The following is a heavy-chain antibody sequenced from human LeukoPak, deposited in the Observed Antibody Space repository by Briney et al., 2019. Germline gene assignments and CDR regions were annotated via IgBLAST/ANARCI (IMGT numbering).Heavy chain of an antibody. CDR1: GGSISSYY. Sequence: PSETLSLTCTVSGGSISSYYWSWIRQPPGKGLEWLGYIYYSGSTNYNPSLKSRVTISVDTSKNQFSLKLSSVTAADTAVYYCARGTDILTGYSPMVWFDPWGQGTLVTVSS. V-gene: IGHV4-59*01. D-gene: IGHD3-9*01. CDR3: ARGTDILTGYSPMVWFDP. J-gene: IGHJ5*02. CDR2: IYYSGST.